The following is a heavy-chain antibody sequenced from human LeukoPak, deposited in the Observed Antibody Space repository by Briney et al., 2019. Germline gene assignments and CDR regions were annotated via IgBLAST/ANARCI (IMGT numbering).Heavy chain of an antibody. CDR2: IIPIFGTA. Sequence: ASVKVSCKASGGTFSSYAISWVRQAPGQGLGWMGGIIPIFGTANYAQKFQGRVTITADKSTSTAYMELSSLRSEDTAVYYCARDLPSSGWYTYWGQGTLVTVSS. J-gene: IGHJ4*02. CDR1: GGTFSSYA. V-gene: IGHV1-69*06. D-gene: IGHD6-19*01. CDR3: ARDLPSSGWYTY.